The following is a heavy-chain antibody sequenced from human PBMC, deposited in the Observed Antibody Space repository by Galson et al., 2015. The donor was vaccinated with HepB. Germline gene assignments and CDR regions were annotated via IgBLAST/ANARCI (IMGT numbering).Heavy chain of an antibody. CDR2: IHGGGRT. D-gene: IGHD6-13*01. CDR1: GFAVRMNY. J-gene: IGHJ5*02. Sequence: SLRLSCAASGFAVRMNYMSWVRQAPGKGLEWVSVIHGGGRTNYAASVKGRFTISRDNSKDTLYLQMNSLRVEDTAIYYCVGDNAAAGTSNWFDPWGQGTLVTVSS. V-gene: IGHV3-66*01. CDR3: VGDNAAAGTSNWFDP.